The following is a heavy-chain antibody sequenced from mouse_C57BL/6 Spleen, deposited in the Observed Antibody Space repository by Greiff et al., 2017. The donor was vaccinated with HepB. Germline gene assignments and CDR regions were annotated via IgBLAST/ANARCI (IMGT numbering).Heavy chain of an antibody. Sequence: QVQLQQPGAELVRPGSSVKLSCKASGYTFTSYWMDWVKQRPGQGLEWIGNIYPSDSETHYNQKFKDKATLTVDKSSSTAYMQLSSLTSEDSAVYYSARDFYHYYGSSPDYWGQGTTLTVSS. V-gene: IGHV1-61*01. CDR3: ARDFYHYYGSSPDY. CDR1: GYTFTSYW. J-gene: IGHJ2*01. D-gene: IGHD1-1*01. CDR2: IYPSDSET.